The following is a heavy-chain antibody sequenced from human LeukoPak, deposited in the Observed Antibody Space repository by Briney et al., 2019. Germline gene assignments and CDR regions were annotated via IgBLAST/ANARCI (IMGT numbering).Heavy chain of an antibody. CDR1: GSSLSSFY. Sequence: SETLSLTCTVSGSSLSSFYWSWIRQPPGKGLEWIGYVYYSGSTNYSPSLKSRVTISVDTSKTQFSLKLSSVTAADTAIYYCARGRHPNSARARGWYFDYCREGTVVTVSS. V-gene: IGHV4-59*01. CDR3: ARGRHPNSARARGWYFDY. D-gene: IGHD6-19*01. CDR2: VYYSGST. J-gene: IGHJ4*02.